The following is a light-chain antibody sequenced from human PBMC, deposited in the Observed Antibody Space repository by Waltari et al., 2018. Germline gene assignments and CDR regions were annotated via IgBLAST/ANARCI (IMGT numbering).Light chain of an antibody. V-gene: IGLV2-14*03. J-gene: IGLJ1*01. CDR1: TSDIGGYNY. CDR3: SSHTSTTTNV. Sequence: QSALTQPAAVSGSPGQSITISCSGSTSDIGGYNYVCWYQQHPGKAPKLIIYDVTNRPSVVLNRFSGSKSGNPASLTISGLQTDDEAIYYCSSHTSTTTNVFGTGTKVTVL. CDR2: DVT.